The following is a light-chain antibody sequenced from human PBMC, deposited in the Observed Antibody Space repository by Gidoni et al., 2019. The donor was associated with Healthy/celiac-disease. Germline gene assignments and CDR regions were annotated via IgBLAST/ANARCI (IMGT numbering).Light chain of an antibody. CDR2: AAS. CDR3: QQYYSYPPYT. Sequence: AIRITQSPSSLSASTGDRVTITCRASQGISSYLALYQQKPGKAPKLLIYAASTLQSGVPSRFSGSGSGTDFTLTISCLQSEDFATYYCQQYYSYPPYTFGXGTKLEIK. V-gene: IGKV1-8*01. J-gene: IGKJ2*01. CDR1: QGISSY.